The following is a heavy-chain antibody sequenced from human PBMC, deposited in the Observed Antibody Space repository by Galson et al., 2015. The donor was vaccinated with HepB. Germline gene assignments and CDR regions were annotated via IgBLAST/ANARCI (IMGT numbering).Heavy chain of an antibody. J-gene: IGHJ4*02. CDR2: IGSKADSYAT. Sequence: SLRLSCAASGFTFSGSAIHWVRQAPGRGLEWVGRIGSKADSYATAYTASVQGRFTISRDDSKNTAYLQMKRLKTEDTALYYCIRLGNLVGYSSSWGQGTLVTVSS. D-gene: IGHD6-13*01. V-gene: IGHV3-73*01. CDR1: GFTFSGSA. CDR3: IRLGNLVGYSSS.